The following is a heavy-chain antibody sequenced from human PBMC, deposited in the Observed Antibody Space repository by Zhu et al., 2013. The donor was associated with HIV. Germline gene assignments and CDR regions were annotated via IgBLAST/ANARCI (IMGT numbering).Heavy chain of an antibody. CDR3: ASGHGYDSSGYFLR. D-gene: IGHD3-22*01. CDR1: GGSFSSYS. V-gene: IGHV4-34*02. Sequence: QVQLQQWGAGLLKPSETLSLTCAVYGGSFSSYSWSWIRQPPGKGLEWIGEINHSGSTNYNPSLKGRVTMSVDTSKNQFSLKLRSVTTADTAVYYCASGHGYDSSGYFLRWGQGTLVTVSS. CDR2: INHSGST. J-gene: IGHJ4*02.